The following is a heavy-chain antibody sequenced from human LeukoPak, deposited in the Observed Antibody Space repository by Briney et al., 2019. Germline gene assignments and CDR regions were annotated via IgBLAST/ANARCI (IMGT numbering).Heavy chain of an antibody. D-gene: IGHD1/OR15-1a*01. Sequence: GGSLRLSCAASGFTFSSYDMSWVRQAPGKGLEWVTAISDSGRTYYADSVKGRFTISRDNSKNTLYLQMNSLRAEDTAVYYCAKVSWNSPRDYWGQGTLVTVSS. CDR1: GFTFSSYD. V-gene: IGHV3-23*01. J-gene: IGHJ4*02. CDR3: AKVSWNSPRDY. CDR2: ISDSGRT.